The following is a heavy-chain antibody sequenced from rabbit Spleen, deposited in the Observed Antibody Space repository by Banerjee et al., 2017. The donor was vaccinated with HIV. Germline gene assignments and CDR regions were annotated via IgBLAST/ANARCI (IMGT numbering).Heavy chain of an antibody. CDR2: IGAGSSGNT. Sequence: QSLEESGGDLVKPGASLTLTCTASGFSFSYSDYMCWVRQPPGKGPEWIACIGAGSSGNTYSATWAKGRFTISKTSSTTVTLQMTSLTAADTATYFCARDTGTSFSTYGMDLWGPGTLVTVS. CDR3: ARDTGTSFSTYGMDL. V-gene: IGHV1S40*01. J-gene: IGHJ6*01. D-gene: IGHD8-1*01. CDR1: GFSFSYSDY.